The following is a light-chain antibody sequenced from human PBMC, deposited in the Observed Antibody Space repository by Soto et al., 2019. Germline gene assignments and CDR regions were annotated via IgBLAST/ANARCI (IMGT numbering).Light chain of an antibody. CDR3: QQYYSYRLT. J-gene: IGKJ4*01. CDR2: AAS. CDR1: QGISSY. V-gene: IGKV1-8*01. Sequence: AIRMTQSPSSLSASTGDRVTITCRASQGISSYLAWYQQKPGKAPKLLIYAASTLQSGVPSRFSGSGSGTDFTLTISCLQSEDFATYYCQQYYSYRLTFGGGTEVDIK.